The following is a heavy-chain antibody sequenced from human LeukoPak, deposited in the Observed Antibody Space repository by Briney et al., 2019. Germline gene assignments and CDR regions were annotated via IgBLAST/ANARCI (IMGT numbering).Heavy chain of an antibody. Sequence: PSETLSLTRSVSGASISGYYWNSIRQPPGKGLEWIGYIYYSGSTNYNPSLKSRVSISGDMSTNQISLKVESVTAADTAVYYCARLRGRSGSYSVDPWGQGTLVTVSS. CDR3: ARLRGRSGSYSVDP. D-gene: IGHD3-10*01. J-gene: IGHJ5*02. CDR2: IYYSGST. V-gene: IGHV4-59*01. CDR1: GASISGYY.